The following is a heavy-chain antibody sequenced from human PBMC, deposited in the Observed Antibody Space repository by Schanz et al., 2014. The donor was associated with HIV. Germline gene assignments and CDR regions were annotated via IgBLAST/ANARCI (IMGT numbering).Heavy chain of an antibody. CDR3: VVGHNHDF. V-gene: IGHV4-34*01. CDR1: GGSFRGHY. Sequence: QVHLQQWGAGLLKPLETLSLTCAVYGGSFRGHYWNWIRQPPGKGLEWIGYMYYGSGTNYNPTLKNRVTILGDTSKNQFSLKLTSLTAADTAVYYCVVGHNHDFWGQGTLVAVSS. D-gene: IGHD1-1*01. CDR2: MYYGSGT. J-gene: IGHJ4*02.